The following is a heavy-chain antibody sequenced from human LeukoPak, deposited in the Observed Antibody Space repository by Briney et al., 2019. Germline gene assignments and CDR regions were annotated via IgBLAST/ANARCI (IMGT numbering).Heavy chain of an antibody. CDR2: IIPIFGTA. D-gene: IGHD1-26*01. J-gene: IGHJ4*02. CDR1: GGTFSSYA. CDR3: ARDPRSPQDGDY. Sequence: ASVKVSCKASGGTFSSYAISWVRQAPGQGLEWMGGIIPIFGTANYAQKFQGRVTITADESTSTAYMELSSLRSEDTAVYYCARDPRSPQDGDYWGQGTLVTVSS. V-gene: IGHV1-69*13.